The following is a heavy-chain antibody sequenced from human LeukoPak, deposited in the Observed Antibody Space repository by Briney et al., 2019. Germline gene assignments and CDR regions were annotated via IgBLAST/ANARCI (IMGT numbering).Heavy chain of an antibody. CDR1: GGSISSYY. D-gene: IGHD3-10*01. CDR2: IYYSGST. Sequence: SETLSLTCTVSGGSISSYYWSWIRRPPGKGLEWIGYIYYSGSTNYNPSLKSRVTISVDTSKNQFSLKLSSVTAADTAVYYCARRLVVRGNLNYYYYGMDVWGQGTTVTVSS. V-gene: IGHV4-59*08. CDR3: ARRLVVRGNLNYYYYGMDV. J-gene: IGHJ6*02.